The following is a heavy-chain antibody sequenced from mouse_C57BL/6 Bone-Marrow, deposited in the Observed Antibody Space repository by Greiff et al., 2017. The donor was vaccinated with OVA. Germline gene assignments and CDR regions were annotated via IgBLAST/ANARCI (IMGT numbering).Heavy chain of an antibody. V-gene: IGHV1-81*01. CDR3: AREHYGNSYFDY. J-gene: IGHJ2*01. CDR2: IYPRSGNT. D-gene: IGHD2-1*01. Sequence: QVQLQQSGAELARPGASVKLSCKASGYTFTSYGISWVKQRTGQGLEWIGEIYPRSGNTYYNEKFKGKATLTADKSSSTAYMELRSLTSEDSAVYFCAREHYGNSYFDYWGQGTTLTVSS. CDR1: GYTFTSYG.